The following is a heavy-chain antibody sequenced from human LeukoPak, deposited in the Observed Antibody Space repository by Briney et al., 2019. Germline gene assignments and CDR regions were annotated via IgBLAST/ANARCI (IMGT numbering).Heavy chain of an antibody. CDR2: ISSSSSYI. CDR1: GFTFSSYS. D-gene: IGHD5-12*01. J-gene: IGHJ4*02. CDR3: AREKADSGYSAYAGAY. Sequence: RGGSLRLSCAVSGFTFSSYSMKWVRQAPGKGLEWVSSISSSSSYIWYADSVKGRFTISRENTENSLYLQMNSLRAEDTAVYYCAREKADSGYSAYAGAYWGQGTLVTVSS. V-gene: IGHV3-21*06.